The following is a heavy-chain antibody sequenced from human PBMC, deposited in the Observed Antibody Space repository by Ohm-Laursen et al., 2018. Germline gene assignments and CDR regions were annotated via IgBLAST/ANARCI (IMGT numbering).Heavy chain of an antibody. CDR1: GFTFNSYS. V-gene: IGHV3-64*01. CDR3: ARDLADFWSGYYYYYGMDV. Sequence: SLRLSCAASGFTFNSYSMNWVRQAPGKGLEYVSAISSNGGSTYYANSVKGRFTISRDNSKNTLYLQMGSLRAEDMAVYYCARDLADFWSGYYYYYGMDVWGQGTTVTVSS. D-gene: IGHD3-3*01. CDR2: ISSNGGST. J-gene: IGHJ6*02.